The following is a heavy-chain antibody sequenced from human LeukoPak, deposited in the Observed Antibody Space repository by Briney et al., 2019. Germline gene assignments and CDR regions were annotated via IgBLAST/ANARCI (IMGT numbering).Heavy chain of an antibody. Sequence: GGSLRLSCAASGFTFSSYEMNWVRQAPGKGLEWVSYISSSGSTIYYADSVKGRFTISRDNAKNSLYLQMNSLRAEDTAVYYCARDVKQWLGEYMDVWGKGTTVTISS. CDR1: GFTFSSYE. CDR3: ARDVKQWLGEYMDV. V-gene: IGHV3-48*03. CDR2: ISSSGSTI. D-gene: IGHD6-19*01. J-gene: IGHJ6*03.